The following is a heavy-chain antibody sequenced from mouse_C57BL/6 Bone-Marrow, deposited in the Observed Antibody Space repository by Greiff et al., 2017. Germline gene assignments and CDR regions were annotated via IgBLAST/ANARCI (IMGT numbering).Heavy chain of an antibody. V-gene: IGHV7-1*01. J-gene: IGHJ3*01. D-gene: IGHD4-1*01. Sequence: DVQLVESGGGLVQSGRSLRLSCATSGFTFSDFYMEWVRQAPGKGLEWIAASRNKANDYTTEYSASVKGRFIVSRDTSQSILYLQMNALRAEDTAIYYCARDTNWSWFAYWGQGTLVTVSA. CDR1: GFTFSDFY. CDR2: SRNKANDYTT. CDR3: ARDTNWSWFAY.